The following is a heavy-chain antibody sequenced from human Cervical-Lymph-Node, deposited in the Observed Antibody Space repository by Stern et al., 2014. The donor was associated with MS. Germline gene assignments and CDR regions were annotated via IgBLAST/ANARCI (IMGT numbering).Heavy chain of an antibody. CDR3: ARGQSSDYVWGSYRYTWFFDY. Sequence: EVQLEESGGGLVQPGGSLRLSCAASGFTFSSYWMSWVRQAPGKGLEWVANIKQDGSEKYYVDSVKGRFTISRDNAKNSLYLQMNSLRAEDTAVYYCARGQSSDYVWGSYRYTWFFDYWGQGTLVTVSS. V-gene: IGHV3-7*01. CDR1: GFTFSSYW. D-gene: IGHD3-16*02. J-gene: IGHJ4*02. CDR2: IKQDGSEK.